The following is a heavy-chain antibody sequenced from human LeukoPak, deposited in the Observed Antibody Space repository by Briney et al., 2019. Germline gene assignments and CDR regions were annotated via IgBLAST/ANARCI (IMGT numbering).Heavy chain of an antibody. CDR3: AKVDPASVTGGVFYYYYMDV. CDR1: GFTFTNHV. Sequence: GGSLRLSCAASGFTFTNHVITWVRQAPGKGLEWVSGISVSGAGTFYAESVKGRFTISRDNSKTTLSLQVNSLRAEDTAIYYCAKVDPASVTGGVFYYYYMDVWGKGTTVTVSS. CDR2: ISVSGAGT. V-gene: IGHV3-23*01. D-gene: IGHD2-21*02. J-gene: IGHJ6*03.